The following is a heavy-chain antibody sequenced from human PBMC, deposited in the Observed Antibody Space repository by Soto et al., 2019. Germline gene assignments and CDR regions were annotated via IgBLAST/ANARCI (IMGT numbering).Heavy chain of an antibody. V-gene: IGHV4-31*03. D-gene: IGHD4-4*01. CDR2: FYNSGSV. J-gene: IGHJ6*02. CDR3: ARGAVTNLYYYYYGMDV. Sequence: QVQLQESGPGLVKPSQTLSLTCTVSGGSISSGGYYWSWIRQHPGKGLEWVGYFYNSGSVFYNPSLKSRVTISVDMSKNQFSLKLITVTAADTAVYYCARGAVTNLYYYYYGMDVWGQGTTVTVSS. CDR1: GGSISSGGYY.